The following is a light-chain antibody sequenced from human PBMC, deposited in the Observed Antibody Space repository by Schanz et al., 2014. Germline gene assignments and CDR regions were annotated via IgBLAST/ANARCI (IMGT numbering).Light chain of an antibody. Sequence: DIQMTQSPSSLSASVGDRVTISCRASQSITSFLNWYQHKPGRAPKLLIFGASSLQSGVPSRFSGSGSGTDFTLTISSLQPEDFATYYCEQSNRVPFTFGPGTEVNVK. CDR1: QSITSF. CDR3: EQSNRVPFT. CDR2: GAS. V-gene: IGKV1-39*01. J-gene: IGKJ3*01.